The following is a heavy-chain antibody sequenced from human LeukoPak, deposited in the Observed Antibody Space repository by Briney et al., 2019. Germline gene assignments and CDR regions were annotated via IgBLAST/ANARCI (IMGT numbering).Heavy chain of an antibody. CDR2: IKQDGSEK. V-gene: IGHV3-7*01. J-gene: IGHJ4*02. CDR1: GFTFSRYW. CDR3: ARAMVWDHGDY. D-gene: IGHD1-26*01. Sequence: GGSLRLSCAASGFTFSRYWMTWVRQAPGKGLEWVANIKQDGSEKYYVDSVKGRFTISRGNAKNSLYLQMNSLRAEDTAVYYCARAMVWDHGDYWGQGTLVTVSS.